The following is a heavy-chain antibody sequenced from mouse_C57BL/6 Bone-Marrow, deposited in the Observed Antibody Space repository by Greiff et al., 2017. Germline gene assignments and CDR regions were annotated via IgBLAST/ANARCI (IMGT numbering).Heavy chain of an antibody. CDR3: ARQGYVITTPWFAY. J-gene: IGHJ3*01. Sequence: DVKLVESGGDLVKPGGSLKLSCAASGFTFSSYGMSWVRQTPDKRLEWVATISSGGSYTYYPDSVKGRFTISRDNAKNTLYLQMSSLKSEDTAMYYCARQGYVITTPWFAYWGQGTLVTVSA. D-gene: IGHD1-1*01. CDR2: ISSGGSYT. CDR1: GFTFSSYG. V-gene: IGHV5-6*02.